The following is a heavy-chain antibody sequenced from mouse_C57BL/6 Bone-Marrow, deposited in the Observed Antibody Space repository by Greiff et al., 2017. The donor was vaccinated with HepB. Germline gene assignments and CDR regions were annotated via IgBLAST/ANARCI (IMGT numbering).Heavy chain of an antibody. J-gene: IGHJ4*01. D-gene: IGHD2-4*01. CDR1: GFTFSDFY. CDR2: SRNKANDYTT. V-gene: IGHV7-1*01. Sequence: EVKLMESGGGLVQSGRSLRLSCATSGFTFSDFYMEWVRQAPGKGLEWIAASRNKANDYTTEYSASVKGRFIVSRDTSQSILYLQMNALRAEDTAIYYCAREVYYDYDERTGAMDYWGQGTSVTVAS. CDR3: AREVYYDYDERTGAMDY.